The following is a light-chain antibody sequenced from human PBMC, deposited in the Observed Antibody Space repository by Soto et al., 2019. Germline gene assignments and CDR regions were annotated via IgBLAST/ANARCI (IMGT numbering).Light chain of an antibody. CDR1: NIGSKS. CDR2: YDS. V-gene: IGLV3-21*04. Sequence: SYELTQPPSVSVAPGKTARITCGGNNIGSKSVHWYQQKPGQAPVLVIYYDSDRPSGIPERSSGSNSGNTATLTISRVEAGDEADYYCQVWDSTSDHPGVVFGGGTKVTVL. J-gene: IGLJ2*01. CDR3: QVWDSTSDHPGVV.